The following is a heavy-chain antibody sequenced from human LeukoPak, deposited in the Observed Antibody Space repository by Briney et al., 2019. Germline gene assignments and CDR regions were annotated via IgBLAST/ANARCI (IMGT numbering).Heavy chain of an antibody. D-gene: IGHD6-6*01. Sequence: GGSLRLSCAASGLTVSSYAMSWVRQAPGKGLEWVSGISSSGGRTYYADSVKGRFTISRDNSRNTLYLQMNSLRVGDTAIYYCAKAVEYSNSGYDCWGQGTLVTVSS. V-gene: IGHV3-23*01. CDR1: GLTVSSYA. CDR2: ISSSGGRT. CDR3: AKAVEYSNSGYDC. J-gene: IGHJ4*02.